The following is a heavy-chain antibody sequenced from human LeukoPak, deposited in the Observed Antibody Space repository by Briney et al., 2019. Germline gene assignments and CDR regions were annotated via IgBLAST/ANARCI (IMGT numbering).Heavy chain of an antibody. V-gene: IGHV4-59*01. Sequence: SETLSLTCTVSGGSISIYYWSWIRQPPGKGLEWIGYIYYSGSTNYNPSLKSRVTISVDTSKNQFSLKLSSVTAADTAVYYCARAHDDSSGYYYVDYWGQGTLVTVSS. J-gene: IGHJ4*02. D-gene: IGHD3-22*01. CDR1: GGSISIYY. CDR2: IYYSGST. CDR3: ARAHDDSSGYYYVDY.